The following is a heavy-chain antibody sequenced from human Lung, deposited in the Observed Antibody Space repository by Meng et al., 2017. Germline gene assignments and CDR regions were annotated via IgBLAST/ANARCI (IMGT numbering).Heavy chain of an antibody. D-gene: IGHD4-11*01. V-gene: IGHV4-34*01. CDR1: GVSFSDYY. J-gene: IGHJ4*02. CDR2: INHSGST. Sequence: QGQLQQWGSGLLKPSETLSLTCVVSGVSFSDYYWIWIRQPPGKGLEWIGEINHSGSTNYNPSLESRATISVDTSQNNLSLKLSSVTAADSAVYYCARGPTTMAHDFDYWGQGTLVTVSS. CDR3: ARGPTTMAHDFDY.